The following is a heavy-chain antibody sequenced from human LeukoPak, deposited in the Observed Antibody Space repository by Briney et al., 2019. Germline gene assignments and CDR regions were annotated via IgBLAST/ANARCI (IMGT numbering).Heavy chain of an antibody. V-gene: IGHV4-30-4*01. CDR2: IYYSGST. Sequence: SETLSLTCTVSGGSISSSDYYWSWIRQPPGKGLEWIGYIYYSGSTSYNPSLKSRVTTSVDTSKNQFSLKLSSVTAADTAVYYCAKPTHNTGDYTDWGQGTLVTVSS. D-gene: IGHD4-17*01. CDR3: AKPTHNTGDYTD. CDR1: GGSISSSDYY. J-gene: IGHJ4*02.